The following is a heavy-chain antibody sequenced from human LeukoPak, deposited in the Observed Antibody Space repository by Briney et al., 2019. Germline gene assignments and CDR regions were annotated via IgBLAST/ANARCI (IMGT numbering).Heavy chain of an antibody. J-gene: IGHJ4*02. CDR1: GGSISSYY. CDR3: ARAGSYRGYFDY. CDR2: IYYTGST. D-gene: IGHD1-26*01. Sequence: SEALSLTCTVSGGSISSYYWSWVRQPPGKGREWIGYIYYTGSTNYNPSLKSRVTITVDTSKNQFSLKLRSVTAADTAVFYCARAGSYRGYFDYWGQGTLVTVSS. V-gene: IGHV4-59*01.